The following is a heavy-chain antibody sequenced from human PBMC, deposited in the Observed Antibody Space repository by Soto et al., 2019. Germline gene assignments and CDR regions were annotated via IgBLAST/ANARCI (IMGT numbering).Heavy chain of an antibody. V-gene: IGHV3-23*01. Sequence: EVQLLESGGGLVQPGGPLRLSCAASGCTFSRYAMNWVRQAPGKGLEWVSVISGSGGSTYYADSVKGRFTISRDNSKNTLYLQMNSLRDEDTAVYYCARRSSSWYFDYWGQGPLVTVSS. D-gene: IGHD6-13*01. CDR3: ARRSSSWYFDY. CDR1: GCTFSRYA. J-gene: IGHJ4*02. CDR2: ISGSGGST.